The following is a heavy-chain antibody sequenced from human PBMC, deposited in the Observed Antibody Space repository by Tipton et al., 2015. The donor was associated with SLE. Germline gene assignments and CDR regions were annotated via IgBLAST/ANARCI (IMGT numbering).Heavy chain of an antibody. CDR3: ARTQDYDFWYSYYSQPPGWFDP. CDR1: GGTFSSYT. D-gene: IGHD3-3*01. J-gene: IGHJ5*02. Sequence: QLVQSGAEVKKPGSSVKVSCKASGGTFSSYTISWVRQAPGQGLEWMGRIIPILGIANYAQKFQGRVTITADKSTSTAYMELSSLRSEDTAVYYCARTQDYDFWYSYYSQPPGWFDPWGQGTLVTVSS. CDR2: IIPILGIA. V-gene: IGHV1-69*09.